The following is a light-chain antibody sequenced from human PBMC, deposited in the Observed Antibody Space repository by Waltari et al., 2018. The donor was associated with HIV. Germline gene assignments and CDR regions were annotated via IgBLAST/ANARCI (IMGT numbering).Light chain of an antibody. CDR1: SSNIGSTH. CDR2: RNY. J-gene: IGLJ2*01. CDR3: AAWDDSLSGPV. V-gene: IGLV1-47*01. Sequence: QSVLTQPPSASGTPGQRVTISCSGSSSNIGSTHVYWYQQFPGTAPKLLIYRNYQRPSGVPDRFSGSKSGTSASLAISGLRSEDEADYYCAAWDDSLSGPVFGGGTKLTVL.